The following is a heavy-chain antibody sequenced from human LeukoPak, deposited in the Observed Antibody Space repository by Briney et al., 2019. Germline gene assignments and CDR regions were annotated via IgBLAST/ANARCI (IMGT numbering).Heavy chain of an antibody. CDR3: ARQLGGGNADAFDI. CDR1: GGSISSYY. D-gene: IGHD4-23*01. J-gene: IGHJ3*02. Sequence: SETLSLTCTVSGGSISSYYWSWIRQPPGKGLEWIGYIYYSGSTNYNPSLKSRVTISVDTSKNQFSLKLSSVTAADTAVYYCARQLGGGNADAFDIWGQGTMVTVSS. CDR2: IYYSGST. V-gene: IGHV4-59*01.